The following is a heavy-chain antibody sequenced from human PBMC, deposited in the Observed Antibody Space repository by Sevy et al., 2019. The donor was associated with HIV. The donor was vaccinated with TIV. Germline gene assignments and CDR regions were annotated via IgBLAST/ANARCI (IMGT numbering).Heavy chain of an antibody. Sequence: GGSLRLSCAASGFTFSKYSMSWVRQPPGKGLGWVSTLSFGCGEGNYADSVKGLFTISRDNSKSSVYLQMNNLRPEDTADYYCAREGCTKPHDYWGQGTLVTVSS. CDR2: LSFGCGEG. CDR1: GFTFSKYS. D-gene: IGHD2-8*01. V-gene: IGHV3-23*01. CDR3: AREGCTKPHDY. J-gene: IGHJ4*02.